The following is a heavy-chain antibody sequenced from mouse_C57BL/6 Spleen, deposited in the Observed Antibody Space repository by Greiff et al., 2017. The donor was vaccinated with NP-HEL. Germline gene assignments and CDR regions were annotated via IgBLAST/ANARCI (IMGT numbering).Heavy chain of an antibody. Sequence: QVQLQQSGAELVKPGASVKISCKASGYTFTSYWITWVKQRPGQGLEWIGDIYPGSGSTNYNEKFKSKATLTVDTSASTAYMQLSSLTSEDSAVYYCASGFDYWGQGTTLTVSS. CDR3: ASGFDY. J-gene: IGHJ2*01. CDR2: IYPGSGST. V-gene: IGHV1-55*01. CDR1: GYTFTSYW.